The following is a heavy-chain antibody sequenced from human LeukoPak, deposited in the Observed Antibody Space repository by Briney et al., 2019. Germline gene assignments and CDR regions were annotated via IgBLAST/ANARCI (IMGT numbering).Heavy chain of an antibody. CDR1: GFNFNNYA. CDR3: AKVYGSGIDYYYYMDV. D-gene: IGHD3-10*01. Sequence: GGSLRLSCAGSGFNFNNYAMHWVPQAPGKGLEWVAFIRYDGSNKYYADSVKGRFTISRDNSKNTLYLQMNSLRAEDTAVYYCAKVYGSGIDYYYYMDVWGKGTTVTISS. J-gene: IGHJ6*03. CDR2: IRYDGSNK. V-gene: IGHV3-30*02.